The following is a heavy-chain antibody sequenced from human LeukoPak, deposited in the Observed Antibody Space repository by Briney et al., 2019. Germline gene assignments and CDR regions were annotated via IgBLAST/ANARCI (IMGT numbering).Heavy chain of an antibody. CDR1: SGAITNYY. CDR3: ARGPPATIAAAGTGAFDY. V-gene: IGHV4-59*08. J-gene: IGHJ4*02. Sequence: SETLSLTCTVSSGAITNYYWSWIRQPPGKGLEWIGFIYYSGNTNYNPSLKSRVTTSVDTSKTQFSLKLSSVTAADTAVYYCARGPPATIAAAGTGAFDYWGQGTLVTVSS. CDR2: IYYSGNT. D-gene: IGHD6-13*01.